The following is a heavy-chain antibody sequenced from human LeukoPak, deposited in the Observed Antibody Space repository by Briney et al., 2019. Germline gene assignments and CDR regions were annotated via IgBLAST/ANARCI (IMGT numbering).Heavy chain of an antibody. D-gene: IGHD6-19*01. Sequence: AGGSLRLSCAASGFTFSSYSMNWVRQAPGKGLEWVSYISSSSSTIYYADSVKGRFTISRDNAKNSLHLQMNSLRAEDTAVYYCARDHSSGWYLGWFDPWGQGTLVTVSS. CDR3: ARDHSSGWYLGWFDP. CDR2: ISSSSSTI. CDR1: GFTFSSYS. V-gene: IGHV3-48*01. J-gene: IGHJ5*02.